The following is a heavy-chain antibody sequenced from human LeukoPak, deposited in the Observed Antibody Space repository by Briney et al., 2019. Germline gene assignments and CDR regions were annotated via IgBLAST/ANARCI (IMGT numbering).Heavy chain of an antibody. CDR1: GFTFSSYR. Sequence: GSLRLSCAASGFTFSSYRMSWVRQAPGKGLEWVANIKQDGSEKYYVDSVKGRFTISRDNAKNSLYLQMNSLRAEDTAVYYCARDLGIAAAGTLFDYWGQGTLVTVSS. CDR2: IKQDGSEK. J-gene: IGHJ4*02. D-gene: IGHD6-13*01. CDR3: ARDLGIAAAGTLFDY. V-gene: IGHV3-7*01.